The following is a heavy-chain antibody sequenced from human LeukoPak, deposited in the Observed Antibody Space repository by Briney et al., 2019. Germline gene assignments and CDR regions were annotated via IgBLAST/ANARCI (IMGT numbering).Heavy chain of an antibody. CDR3: ARGVRSGYYYNYFDY. V-gene: IGHV1-18*01. CDR2: ISAYNGNT. Sequence: ASVKVSCKASGYTFTSYGISWVRQAPGQGLEWMGWISAYNGNTNYAQKLQGRVTMTTDTSTSTAYMELRSLRSDDTAVYYCARGVRSGYYYNYFDYWGQGTLVTVSS. D-gene: IGHD3-3*01. J-gene: IGHJ4*02. CDR1: GYTFTSYG.